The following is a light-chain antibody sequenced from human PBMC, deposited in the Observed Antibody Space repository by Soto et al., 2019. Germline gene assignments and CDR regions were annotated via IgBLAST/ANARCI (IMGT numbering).Light chain of an antibody. J-gene: IGKJ1*01. V-gene: IGKV1-5*01. CDR2: DAS. CDR1: QSISSW. Sequence: DIQMTQSPSTLSASVGDRVTITCRASQSISSWLAWYQQKPGKAPKLLIHDASSLESGVPSRFSGSGSGTEFTLTISSLQPDDFATSYCQQYNIYSPWTFGQVTKVEIK. CDR3: QQYNIYSPWT.